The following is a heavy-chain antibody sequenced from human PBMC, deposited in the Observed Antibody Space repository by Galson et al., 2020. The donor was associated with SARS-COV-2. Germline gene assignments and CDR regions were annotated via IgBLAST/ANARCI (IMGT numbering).Heavy chain of an antibody. V-gene: IGHV3-11*06. J-gene: IGHJ1*01. D-gene: IGHD2-15*01. Sequence: GESLKISCAASGYSFSDYYMSWIRQAPGQGLEWVSYISSSGSYTNYADSVKGRFTISRDNAKKSQYLQMNSLRAEDTAVYYCARNGRDCSGGICYGAEYFQHWGQGTLVTVSS. CDR3: ARNGRDCSGGICYGAEYFQH. CDR1: GYSFSDYY. CDR2: ISSSGSYT.